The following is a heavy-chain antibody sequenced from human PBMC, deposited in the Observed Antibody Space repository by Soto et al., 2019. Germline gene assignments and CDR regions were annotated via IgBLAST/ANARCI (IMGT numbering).Heavy chain of an antibody. Sequence: SDTLSLTCTVSGASISSYFWTWIRQPAGKGLDWIGRISTSGTTNYNPSLKSRVTMSVDTSKNHFSLNLSSVTAADTAVYYCAREAGPDRWFDPWGQGTLVTVSS. CDR3: AREAGPDRWFDP. CDR2: ISTSGTT. J-gene: IGHJ5*02. CDR1: GASISSYF. D-gene: IGHD6-19*01. V-gene: IGHV4-4*07.